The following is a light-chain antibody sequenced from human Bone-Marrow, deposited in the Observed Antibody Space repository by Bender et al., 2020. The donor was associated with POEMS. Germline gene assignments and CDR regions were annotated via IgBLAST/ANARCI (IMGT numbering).Light chain of an antibody. Sequence: QSALTQPHSVSGSPGQSVTISCTGTSSDVGDYKYVSWYQQPPGKAPKLMIYDVSKRPSGVSNRFSGSKSGNTASLTIAGLRAEEEADYYCCSYSSSIIVVFGGGTKLTVL. V-gene: IGLV2-11*01. J-gene: IGLJ2*01. CDR3: CSYSSSIIVV. CDR2: DVS. CDR1: SSDVGDYKY.